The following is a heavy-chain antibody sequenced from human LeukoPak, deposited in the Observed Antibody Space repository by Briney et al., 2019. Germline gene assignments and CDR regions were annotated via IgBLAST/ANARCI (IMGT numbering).Heavy chain of an antibody. CDR3: ARLSSLANIAARGRTWFDT. V-gene: IGHV4-59*01. CDR1: SGSINNSY. D-gene: IGHD6-6*01. J-gene: IGHJ5*02. Sequence: PSETLSLTCTVSSGSINNSYWTWIRQPPGKGLEWIGHIYYSGSSNYSPSLKSRVTISVDTSKNQFSLKLSSVTAADTAVYYCARLSSLANIAARGRTWFDTWGQGSLVTVSS. CDR2: IYYSGSS.